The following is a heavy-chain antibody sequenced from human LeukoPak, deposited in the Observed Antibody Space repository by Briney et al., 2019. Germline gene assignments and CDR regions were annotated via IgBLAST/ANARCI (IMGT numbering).Heavy chain of an antibody. CDR3: ARVLYSSSSGLGYYYYYMDV. D-gene: IGHD6-6*01. V-gene: IGHV4-39*07. J-gene: IGHJ6*03. CDR1: GGSISSSSYY. CDR2: IYYSGST. Sequence: SETLSLTCTVSGGSISSSSYYWGWIRQPPGTGLEWIGSIYYSGSTYYNPSLKSRVTISVDTSKNQFSLKLSSVTAADTAVYYCARVLYSSSSGLGYYYYYMDVWGKGTTVTVSS.